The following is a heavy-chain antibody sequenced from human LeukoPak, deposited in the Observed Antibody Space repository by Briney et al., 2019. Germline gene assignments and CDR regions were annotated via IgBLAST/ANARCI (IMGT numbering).Heavy chain of an antibody. CDR1: GFTFSSYS. Sequence: PGGSLRLSCAASGFTFSSYSMNWVRQAPGKGLEWVSFISSGSIYIYYADSVKGRFTISRDNAKNSQYLQMNSLRVEDTAVYYCASSSSGHDYWGQGTLVTVSS. CDR3: ASSSSGHDY. CDR2: ISSGSIYI. D-gene: IGHD6-19*01. V-gene: IGHV3-21*01. J-gene: IGHJ4*02.